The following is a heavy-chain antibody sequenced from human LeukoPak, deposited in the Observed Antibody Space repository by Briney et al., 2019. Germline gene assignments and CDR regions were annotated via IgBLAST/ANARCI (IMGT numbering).Heavy chain of an antibody. Sequence: GGSLRLSCAVSGFTFSSYGMHWVRHAPGEGLEWVAFISYDGSNKYYADSVKGRFTISRDKSKNTLYLQMNNLRADDTAVYYCAKARYDGEVMIAATDYWGQGTLVTASS. J-gene: IGHJ4*02. CDR2: ISYDGSNK. CDR1: GFTFSSYG. CDR3: AKARYDGEVMIAATDY. D-gene: IGHD2-15*01. V-gene: IGHV3-30*18.